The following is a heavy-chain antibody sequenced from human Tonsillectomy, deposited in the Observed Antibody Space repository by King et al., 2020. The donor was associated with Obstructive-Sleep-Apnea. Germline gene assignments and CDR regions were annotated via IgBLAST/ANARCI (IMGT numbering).Heavy chain of an antibody. CDR1: GFSFDAYA. CDR2: ISWNGGSR. CDR3: AKDHCTGGSCFSFDY. J-gene: IGHJ4*02. V-gene: IGHV3-9*01. Sequence: VKLVESGGGLVQPGRSLRLSCAASGFSFDAYAMYWVRHAPGKGLEWVSGISWNGGSRGYADSVKGRFTISRDNAKNSLYLQMNSLRAEDTALYYCAKDHCTGGSCFSFDYWGQGTLVTVSS. D-gene: IGHD2-15*01.